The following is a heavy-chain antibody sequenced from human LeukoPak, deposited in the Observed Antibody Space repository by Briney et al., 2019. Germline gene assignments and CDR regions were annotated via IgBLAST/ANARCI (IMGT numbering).Heavy chain of an antibody. CDR2: IKQDGSEK. CDR3: ARQGSLWFGESREDY. D-gene: IGHD3-10*01. V-gene: IGHV3-7*01. Sequence: GGSLRLSCAASGFTFSSYWMSWVRQAPGKGLEWVANIKQDGSEKYYVDSVKGRFTISRDNAKNSLYLQVNSLRAEDTAVYNCARQGSLWFGESREDYWGQGTLVTVSS. J-gene: IGHJ4*02. CDR1: GFTFSSYW.